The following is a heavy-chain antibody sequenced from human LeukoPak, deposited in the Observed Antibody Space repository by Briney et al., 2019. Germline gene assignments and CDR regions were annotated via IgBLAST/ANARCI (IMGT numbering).Heavy chain of an antibody. CDR1: GGAITDGNHY. V-gene: IGHV4-30-4*01. CDR2: IHYSGST. Sequence: SQTLSLTCTVSGGAITDGNHYWSWTRQRPGGGLEWIGYIHYSGSTDYIVSLRSRLTMSLDTSKSQFSLRLTSVTAADTAVYYCALGLSGRNWFDPWGQGTLVTVSS. D-gene: IGHD3-16*01. J-gene: IGHJ5*02. CDR3: ALGLSGRNWFDP.